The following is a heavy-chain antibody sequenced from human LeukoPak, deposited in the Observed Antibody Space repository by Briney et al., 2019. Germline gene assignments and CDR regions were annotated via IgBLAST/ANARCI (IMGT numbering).Heavy chain of an antibody. CDR2: IRSKAYGGTT. CDR1: GFTFGDYA. CDR3: TRTIRSFDILTGYYILYYFDY. J-gene: IGHJ4*02. Sequence: PGGSLRLSCTASGFTFGDYAMTWVRQAPGKGREWVGFIRSKAYGGTTEYAASVKGKFTISRDDSKSIAYLQMHSLKTEDTAVYYCTRTIRSFDILTGYYILYYFDYWGQGTLVTVSS. D-gene: IGHD3-9*01. V-gene: IGHV3-49*04.